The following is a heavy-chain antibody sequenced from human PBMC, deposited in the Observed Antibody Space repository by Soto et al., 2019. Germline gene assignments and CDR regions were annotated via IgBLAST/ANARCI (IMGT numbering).Heavy chain of an antibody. Sequence: SETLSLTCTVSGDSISSYFWSWIRQPPGKGLEWIGYIYYIGSTNYHPSLKGRVAISADTSKNQFSLKLSSVTAADTAMYYCARMNQLAPKRNAFDIWGQGTMVT. D-gene: IGHD1-1*01. CDR2: IYYIGST. J-gene: IGHJ3*02. CDR3: ARMNQLAPKRNAFDI. CDR1: GDSISSYF. V-gene: IGHV4-59*01.